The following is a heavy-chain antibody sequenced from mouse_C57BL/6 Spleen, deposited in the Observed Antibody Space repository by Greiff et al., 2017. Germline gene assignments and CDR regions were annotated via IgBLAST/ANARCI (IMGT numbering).Heavy chain of an antibody. J-gene: IGHJ3*01. Sequence: DVKLVESGPGLVKPSQSLSLTCSVTGYSITSGYYWNWIRQFPGNKLEWMGYISYDGSNNYNPSLKNRISITRDTSKNQFFLKLNSVTTEDTATYYCARAPFYYDYPWFAYWGQGTLVTVSA. D-gene: IGHD2-4*01. V-gene: IGHV3-6*01. CDR3: ARAPFYYDYPWFAY. CDR1: GYSITSGYY. CDR2: ISYDGSN.